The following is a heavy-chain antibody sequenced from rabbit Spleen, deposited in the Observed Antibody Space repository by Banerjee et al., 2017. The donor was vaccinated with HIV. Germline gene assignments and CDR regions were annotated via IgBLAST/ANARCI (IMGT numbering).Heavy chain of an antibody. CDR3: ARSGYVGWGGDGDLTGNKL. CDR2: INAVTGRP. J-gene: IGHJ4*01. D-gene: IGHD4-1*01. CDR1: GVSFSNKAV. Sequence: QSLEESGGDLVKPGASLTLTCIASGVSFSNKAVMCWVRQAPGKGLEWIACINAVTGRPVYANWAIGRFTFSKTSSTTVTLQVTSLTAADTATYFCARSGYVGWGGDGDLTGNKLWGPGTLVTVS. V-gene: IGHV1S40*01.